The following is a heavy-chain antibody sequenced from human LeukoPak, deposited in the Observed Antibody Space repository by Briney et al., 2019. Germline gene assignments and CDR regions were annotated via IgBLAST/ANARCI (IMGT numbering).Heavy chain of an antibody. J-gene: IGHJ4*02. V-gene: IGHV1-2*04. D-gene: IGHD3-22*01. Sequence: ASVKVSCKASGYTFTDYYMHWVRQAPGQGLEWMGWINPNSGGTHYPQKFQGWVTMTRDTSISTAYMEMSRLTSDDTAVFYCARGGPYYDNSRANDLNYWGQGTLVTVSS. CDR2: INPNSGGT. CDR3: ARGGPYYDNSRANDLNY. CDR1: GYTFTDYY.